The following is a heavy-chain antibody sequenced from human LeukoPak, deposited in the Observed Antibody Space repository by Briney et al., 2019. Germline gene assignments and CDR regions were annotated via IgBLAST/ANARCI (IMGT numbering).Heavy chain of an antibody. D-gene: IGHD3-10*01. CDR2: ISGSGGST. CDR1: GFTFSSYA. Sequence: SGGSLRLSCAASGFTFSSYAMSWVRKAPGKGLEWVSAISGSGGSTYYADSVKGRFTNSRDNSKNTLYLQMNSLRAEDTAVYYCANLLWFGESDFDYWGQGTLVTVSS. CDR3: ANLLWFGESDFDY. J-gene: IGHJ4*02. V-gene: IGHV3-23*01.